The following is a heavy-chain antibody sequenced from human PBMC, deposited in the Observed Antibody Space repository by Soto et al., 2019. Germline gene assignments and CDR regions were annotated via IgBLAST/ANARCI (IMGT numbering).Heavy chain of an antibody. CDR1: GGTFSRYT. V-gene: IGHV1-69*02. CDR2: IIPILDIP. CDR3: ASHFTGVLVLGTSPPGGDNYGWDV. Sequence: QVQLVQSGAEVKKPGSSVKVSCKASGGTFSRYTFTWVRQAPGQGLEWMGRIIPILDIPNYAQNFQGRVSIPAEKYTSTAYMELSSLKSDDTAVYYCASHFTGVLVLGTSPPGGDNYGWDVWGQGTTVTVSS. D-gene: IGHD2-8*02. J-gene: IGHJ6*02.